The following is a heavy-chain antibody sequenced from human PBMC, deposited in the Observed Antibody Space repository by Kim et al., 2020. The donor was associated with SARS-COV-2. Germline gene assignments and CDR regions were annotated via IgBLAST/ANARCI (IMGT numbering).Heavy chain of an antibody. CDR1: GGSFSGYY. D-gene: IGHD3-10*01. J-gene: IGHJ5*02. V-gene: IGHV4-34*01. CDR2: INHSGST. CDR3: ARGVGYYGSGGLAGLGWFDP. Sequence: SETLSLTCAVYGGSFSGYYWSWIRQPPGKGLEWIGEINHSGSTNYNPSLKSRVTISVDTSKNQFSLKLSSVTAADTAVYYCARGVGYYGSGGLAGLGWFDPWGQGTLVTVSS.